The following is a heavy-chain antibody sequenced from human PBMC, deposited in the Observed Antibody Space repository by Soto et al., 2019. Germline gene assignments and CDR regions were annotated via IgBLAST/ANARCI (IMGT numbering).Heavy chain of an antibody. J-gene: IGHJ6*02. V-gene: IGHV3-33*01. CDR2: IWNDGNGY. CDR3: ARRQISPPTRGAASARGGMDV. CDR1: GFTFNNYG. Sequence: QVQLVESGGGVVQPGRSLRLSCAASGFTFNNYGMPWVRQAPGKGLEWVAVIWNDGNGYYYANSVKGRFTISRDNSKNTLYLQMSRLRVEDKAVYCCARRQISPPTRGAASARGGMDVWGQGTTVTVSS. D-gene: IGHD6-13*01.